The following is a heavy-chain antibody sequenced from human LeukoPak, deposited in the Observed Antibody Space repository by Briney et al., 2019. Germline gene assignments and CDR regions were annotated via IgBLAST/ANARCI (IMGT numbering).Heavy chain of an antibody. D-gene: IGHD3-22*01. J-gene: IGHJ4*02. CDR1: GYTFTSYD. Sequence: VASVKVSCKASGYTFTSYDINWVRQAPGQGLEWMAWINTYIGNTHYAQKLQGRVTMTTDTSTSTAYMELRSLRSDDTAVYYCARDNYYDSSGYYSYWGQGTLVTVSS. CDR3: ARDNYYDSSGYYSY. V-gene: IGHV1-18*01. CDR2: INTYIGNT.